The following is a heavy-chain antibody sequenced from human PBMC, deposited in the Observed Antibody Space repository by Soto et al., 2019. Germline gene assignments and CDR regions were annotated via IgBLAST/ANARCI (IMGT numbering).Heavy chain of an antibody. CDR3: ARDNWTSY. J-gene: IGHJ4*02. CDR1: GFTFSSYW. CDR2: VKSDGSST. V-gene: IGHV3-74*01. Sequence: HPXGSLRLSCAASGFTFSSYWMHWVRQAPGKGLVWVSRVKSDGSSTSYADSVKGRFTISRDNAKNTQYLQMNSLRAEYTSVYYCARDNWTSYWGQGTLVTVSS. D-gene: IGHD1-1*01.